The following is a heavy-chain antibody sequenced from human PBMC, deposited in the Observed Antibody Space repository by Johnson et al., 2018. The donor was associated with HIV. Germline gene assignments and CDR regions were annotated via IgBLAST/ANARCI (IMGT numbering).Heavy chain of an antibody. CDR1: GFTFSSYA. Sequence: QEQLVESGGGLVKPGGSLRLSCAASGFTFSSYAMHWVRQAPGKGLEWVAVISYDGSNKYYADSVKGRFTISRDNSKNTLYLQMNSLRAEDTAVYYCARATGESAFDIWGQGTMVTFS. CDR3: ARATGESAFDI. D-gene: IGHD3-16*01. V-gene: IGHV3-30-3*01. J-gene: IGHJ3*02. CDR2: ISYDGSNK.